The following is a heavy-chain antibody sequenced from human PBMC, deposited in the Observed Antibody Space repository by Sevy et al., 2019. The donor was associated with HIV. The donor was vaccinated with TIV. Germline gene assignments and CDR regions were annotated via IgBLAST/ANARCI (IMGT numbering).Heavy chain of an antibody. D-gene: IGHD2-8*01. J-gene: IGHJ4*02. CDR3: AREGCTKPHDY. CDR1: GFTFSKYS. V-gene: IGHV3-23*01. CDR2: LSFGRGEI. Sequence: GGSLRLSCAASGFTFSKYSMSWVRQPPGKGLEWVSTLSFGRGEINYADSVKDRFTISRDNSKSSVYLQMNNLRPEDTAVYYCAREGCTKPHDYWGQGTLVTVSS.